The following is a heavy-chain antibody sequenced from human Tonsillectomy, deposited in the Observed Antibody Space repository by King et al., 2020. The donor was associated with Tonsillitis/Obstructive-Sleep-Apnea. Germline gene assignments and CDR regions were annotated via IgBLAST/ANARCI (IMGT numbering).Heavy chain of an antibody. CDR2: IIPIVGVA. D-gene: IGHD3-22*01. CDR1: GGTFSSYA. CDR3: ARGTYYDSSGYYHFDD. V-gene: IGHV1-69*10. Sequence: VQLVQSGAEVKKPGSSVKVSCKAPGGTFSSYAISWVRQAPGQGLEWMGGIIPIVGVANYAQNFQGRVTITADKSTSTAYMELSSLRSEDTAVYYCARGTYYDSSGYYHFDDWGQGTLVTVSS. J-gene: IGHJ4*02.